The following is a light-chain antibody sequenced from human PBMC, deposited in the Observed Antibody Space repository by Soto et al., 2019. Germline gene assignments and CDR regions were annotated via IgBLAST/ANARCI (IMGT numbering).Light chain of an antibody. V-gene: IGKV3D-15*01. J-gene: IGKJ4*01. CDR1: QAVNTR. Sequence: EIVLTQSPATLSSFPGDRVTLSCGASQAVNTRFAWYQHKPGQAPRLLIHGASSRATGIPDRFSGSGSGTDFTLTISSLQPEDFETYYCQQFNSFPLTFGGGTKVDIK. CDR2: GAS. CDR3: QQFNSFPLT.